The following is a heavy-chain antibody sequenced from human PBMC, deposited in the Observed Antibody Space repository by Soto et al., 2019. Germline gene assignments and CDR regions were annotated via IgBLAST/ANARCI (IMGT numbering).Heavy chain of an antibody. D-gene: IGHD2-8*01. CDR3: AGLMVYGRDWFGP. V-gene: IGHV3-21*01. CDR2: ISSSSSYI. J-gene: IGHJ5*02. CDR1: GFTFSSYS. Sequence: PGGSLRLSCAASGFTFSSYSMNWVRQAPGKGLEWVSSISSSSSYIYYADSVKGRFTISRDNAKSSLYLQMNSLRAEDTAVYYCAGLMVYGRDWFGPWGQGTLVTVSS.